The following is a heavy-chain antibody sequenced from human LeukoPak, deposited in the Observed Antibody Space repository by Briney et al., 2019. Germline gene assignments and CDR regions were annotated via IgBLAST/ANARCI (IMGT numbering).Heavy chain of an antibody. V-gene: IGHV1-69*01. J-gene: IGHJ4*02. CDR2: IIPIFGTA. CDR1: GGTFSSYA. CDR3: ARGVWFGEPRRFDY. D-gene: IGHD3-10*01. Sequence: GASVKVSCKASGGTFSSYAISWVRQAPGQGLEWMGGIIPIFGTANYAQKFQGRVTFTADESTSTAYMELSSLRSEDTAVYYCARGVWFGEPRRFDYWGQGTLVTVSS.